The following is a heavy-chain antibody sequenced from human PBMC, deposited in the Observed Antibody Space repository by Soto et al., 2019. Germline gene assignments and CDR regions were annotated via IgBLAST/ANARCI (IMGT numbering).Heavy chain of an antibody. CDR3: ARASIVGADYFDY. J-gene: IGHJ4*02. CDR2: IYYSGST. V-gene: IGHV4-61*01. D-gene: IGHD1-26*01. CDR1: GGSVSSGSYY. Sequence: QVQLQESGPGLVKPSETLSLTCTVSGGSVSSGSYYWSWIRQPPGKGLEWIGYIYYSGSTNYNPSLKSRVTISVDTSKNQFSLKLSSVTAADTAVYYCARASIVGADYFDYWGQGTLVTVPS.